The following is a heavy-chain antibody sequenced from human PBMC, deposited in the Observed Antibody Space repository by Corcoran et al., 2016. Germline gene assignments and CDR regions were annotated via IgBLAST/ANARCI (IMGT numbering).Heavy chain of an antibody. J-gene: IGHJ6*02. Sequence: QVQLVQSGAEVKKPGSSVKVSCKASGGTFSSYTINWVRQAPGQGLEWMGGIIPIFGTTNYAQNFQGRVTITADESTSTAYMELTSLRSEDTAVYYGERSTPWRWLQVAGDYYGMDVWGQGTTVTVSS. CDR2: IIPIFGTT. CDR3: ERSTPWRWLQVAGDYYGMDV. D-gene: IGHD5-12*01. CDR1: GGTFSSYT. V-gene: IGHV1-69*01.